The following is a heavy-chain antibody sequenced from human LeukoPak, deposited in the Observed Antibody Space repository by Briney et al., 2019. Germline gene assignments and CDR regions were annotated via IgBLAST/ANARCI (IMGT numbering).Heavy chain of an antibody. CDR2: IDSSSSYI. CDR3: ARVPVAAAGTGAFDI. Sequence: GGSLRLSCAASGFTFSTYIMDWVRQAPGKGLEWVSSIDSSSSYIFYADSVKGRFTISRDNAKNSLYLQMNSLRAEDTAVYYCARVPVAAAGTGAFDIWGQGTMVTVSS. D-gene: IGHD6-13*01. V-gene: IGHV3-21*01. J-gene: IGHJ3*02. CDR1: GFTFSTYI.